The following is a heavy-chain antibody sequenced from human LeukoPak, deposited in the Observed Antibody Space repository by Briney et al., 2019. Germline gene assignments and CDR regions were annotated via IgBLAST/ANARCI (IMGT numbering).Heavy chain of an antibody. J-gene: IGHJ3*01. V-gene: IGHV4-59*01. CDR3: ARGLPGRDAFDV. CDR2: IYYSGST. Sequence: PSETLSLTCTVSGGSISSYYWSWIRQPPGKGLEWIGYIYYSGSTNYNPSLKSRVTISVDTSKNQFSLKLSSVTAADTAVYYCARGLPGRDAFDVWGQGTVVTVSS. CDR1: GGSISSYY. D-gene: IGHD3-16*01.